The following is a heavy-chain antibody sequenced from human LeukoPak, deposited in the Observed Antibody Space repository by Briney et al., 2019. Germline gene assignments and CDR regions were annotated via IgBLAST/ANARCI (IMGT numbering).Heavy chain of an antibody. CDR2: ISHSGSS. D-gene: IGHD4-23*01. CDR1: GEPFRGFF. V-gene: IGHV4-34*01. J-gene: IGHJ5*02. CDR3: ARGIFYGGRNQYIWFDL. Sequence: SETLSLTCAVYGEPFRGFFWSWIRQAPGKGLEWIGEISHSGSSNYNPSLKSRITISGDSSESQVSMSLTSATAADTAVYYCARGIFYGGRNQYIWFDLWGQGTLVTVSS.